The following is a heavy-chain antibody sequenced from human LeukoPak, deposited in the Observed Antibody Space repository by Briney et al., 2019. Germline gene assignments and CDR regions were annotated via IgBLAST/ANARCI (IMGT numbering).Heavy chain of an antibody. V-gene: IGHV3-33*01. D-gene: IGHD6-13*01. CDR3: ARETIAAAGTKIYFDY. Sequence: PGGSLRLSCAAPGFTFSSYGMHWVRQAPGKGLEWVAVIWYDGSNKYYADSVKGRFTISRDNSKNTLYLQMNSLRAEDTAVYYCARETIAAAGTKIYFDYWGQGTLVTVSS. J-gene: IGHJ4*02. CDR1: GFTFSSYG. CDR2: IWYDGSNK.